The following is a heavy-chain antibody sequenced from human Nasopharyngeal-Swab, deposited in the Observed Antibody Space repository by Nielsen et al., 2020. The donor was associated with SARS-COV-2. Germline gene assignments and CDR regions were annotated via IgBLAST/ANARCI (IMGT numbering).Heavy chain of an antibody. V-gene: IGHV3-23*01. J-gene: IGHJ6*03. D-gene: IGHD4-11*01. CDR2: ISASGVTT. CDR3: AKDLNSNFLNYMDV. CDR1: GFTFSRFG. Sequence: GESLKISCAASGFTFSRFGMSWVRQAPGKGLEWVSAISASGVTTYYADSVKGRFTISRDNSKSTLYLQMNSLRAEDTAAYYCAKDLNSNFLNYMDVWGKGTTVSVSS.